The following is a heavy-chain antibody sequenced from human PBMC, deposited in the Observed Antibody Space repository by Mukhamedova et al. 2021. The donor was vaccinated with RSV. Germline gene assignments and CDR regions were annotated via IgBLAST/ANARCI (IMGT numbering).Heavy chain of an antibody. CDR3: ARVVVRATVDFDL. D-gene: IGHD1-26*01. Sequence: NYAQKFQGRVTMTRYTSINIAYMDLSRLRSDDTALYYCARVVVRATVDFDLWGQGTMITVSS. V-gene: IGHV1-2*02. J-gene: IGHJ3*01.